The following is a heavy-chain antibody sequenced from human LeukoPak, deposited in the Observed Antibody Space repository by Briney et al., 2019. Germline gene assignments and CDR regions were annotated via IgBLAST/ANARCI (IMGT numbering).Heavy chain of an antibody. V-gene: IGHV3-7*05. J-gene: IGHJ4*02. CDR3: ARDNSLLYCSGGSCFYGGYAYFDY. Sequence: GGSLRLSCAASGFSFSRYWMTWVRQAPGKGLEWVANIKEDGTKTYYVDSVKGRFTISRDNAKNSLYLQMNSLRAEDTAVYYCARDNSLLYCSGGSCFYGGYAYFDYWGQGTLVTVSS. CDR1: GFSFSRYW. CDR2: IKEDGTKT. D-gene: IGHD2-15*01.